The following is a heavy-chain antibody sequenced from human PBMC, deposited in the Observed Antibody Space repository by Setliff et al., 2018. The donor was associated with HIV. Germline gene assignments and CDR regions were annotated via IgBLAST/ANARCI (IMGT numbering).Heavy chain of an antibody. J-gene: IGHJ2*01. V-gene: IGHV1-18*01. D-gene: IGHD3-22*01. CDR2: ISPYNGDI. Sequence: ASVKVSCKAAGGSFNNYAITWVRQAPGQGLEWMGWISPYNGDINYAQKVQGRVTVTIDTSATTAYMELRSLTPDDTAVYYCARDDHYYDMGSILSDWYFDIWDRGTLVTVSS. CDR1: GGSFNNYA. CDR3: ARDDHYYDMGSILSDWYFDI.